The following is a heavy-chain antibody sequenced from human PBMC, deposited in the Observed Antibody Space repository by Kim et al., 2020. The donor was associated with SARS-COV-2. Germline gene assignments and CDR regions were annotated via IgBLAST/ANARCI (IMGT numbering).Heavy chain of an antibody. Sequence: SVKVSCKASGGTFSSYAISWVRQAPGQGLEWMGGIIPIFGTANYAQKFQGRVTITADESTSTAYMELSSLRSEDTAVYYCARDLGITMVQGVSGYFDYWGQGTLVTVSS. V-gene: IGHV1-69*13. J-gene: IGHJ4*02. D-gene: IGHD3-10*01. CDR3: ARDLGITMVQGVSGYFDY. CDR2: IIPIFGTA. CDR1: GGTFSSYA.